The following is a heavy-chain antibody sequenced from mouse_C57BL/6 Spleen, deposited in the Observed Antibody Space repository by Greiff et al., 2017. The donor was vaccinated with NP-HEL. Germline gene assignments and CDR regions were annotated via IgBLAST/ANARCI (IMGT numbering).Heavy chain of an antibody. D-gene: IGHD3-2*02. CDR1: GYAFTNYL. Sequence: VQLQQSGAELVRPGTSVKVSCKASGYAFTNYLIEWVKQRPGQGLEWIGVINPGSGGTNYNEKFKGKATLTADKSSSTAYMQLSSLTSEDSAVYFCATAQAESGYFDYWGQGTTLTVSS. CDR3: ATAQAESGYFDY. V-gene: IGHV1-54*01. CDR2: INPGSGGT. J-gene: IGHJ2*01.